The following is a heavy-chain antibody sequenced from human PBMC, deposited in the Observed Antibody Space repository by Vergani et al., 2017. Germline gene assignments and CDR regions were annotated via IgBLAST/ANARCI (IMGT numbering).Heavy chain of an antibody. CDR2: VYYSGTT. CDR1: GDAISRDTYS. CDR3: ASSQTGYSWHWSAYCIYMVV. D-gene: IGHD2-15*01. Sequence: QLQLQESDSRLVNPSQTLSLTCTLSGDAISRDTYSWNWVRQPPGKLLEWIGSVYYSGTTYYNPSLGGRVTMSIDKSTYHFTLTLTSLTAADSAFYFCASSQTGYSWHWSAYCIYMVVSGEGAMVAVSS. J-gene: IGHJ6*03. V-gene: IGHV4-30-2*01.